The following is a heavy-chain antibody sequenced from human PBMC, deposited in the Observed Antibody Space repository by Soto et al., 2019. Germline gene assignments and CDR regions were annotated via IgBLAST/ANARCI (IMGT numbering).Heavy chain of an antibody. J-gene: IGHJ5*02. CDR1: SYSISSDYH. V-gene: IGHV4-38-2*01. Sequence: SETLSLTCAVSSYSISSDYHWGWIRQPPGKGLEWIGSIYHSGSTHYNPSLKSRVAISVDTSKNQFSLKLTSVTAADTAVYYCARNRAYYRSPYEYTRFDVWGQGTLGTVSS. CDR3: ARNRAYYRSPYEYTRFDV. CDR2: IYHSGST. D-gene: IGHD3-16*01.